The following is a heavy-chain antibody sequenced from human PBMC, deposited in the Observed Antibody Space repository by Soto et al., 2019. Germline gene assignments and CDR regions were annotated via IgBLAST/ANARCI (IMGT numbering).Heavy chain of an antibody. CDR2: ISGSGGST. CDR1: GFTFSSYA. J-gene: IGHJ5*02. V-gene: IGHV3-23*01. Sequence: PGGSLRLSCAASGFTFSSYAMSWVRQAPGKGLEWVSAISGSGGSTYYADSVKGRFTISRDNSKNTLYLQMNSLRAEDTAVYYCAKAPLWGTGTNIWFDPWGQGTLVTVSS. D-gene: IGHD1-7*01. CDR3: AKAPLWGTGTNIWFDP.